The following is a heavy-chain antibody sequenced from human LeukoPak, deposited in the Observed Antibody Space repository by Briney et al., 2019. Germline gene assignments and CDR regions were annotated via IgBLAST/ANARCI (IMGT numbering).Heavy chain of an antibody. CDR3: AKDASTWSRLPGWKDY. CDR1: GFTFSSYA. V-gene: IGHV3-23*01. CDR2: ISGSGGST. J-gene: IGHJ4*02. Sequence: PGGSLRLSCAASGFTFSSYAMSWVRQAPGKGLEWVSAISGSGGSTYYADSVKGRFTIPRDNSKNTLYLQMNSLRAEDTAVYYCAKDASTWSRLPGWKDYWGQGTLVTVSS. D-gene: IGHD3-3*01.